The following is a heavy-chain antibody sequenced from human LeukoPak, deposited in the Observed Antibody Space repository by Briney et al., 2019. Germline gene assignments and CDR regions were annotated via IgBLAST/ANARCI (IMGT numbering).Heavy chain of an antibody. V-gene: IGHV3-21*01. Sequence: GGSLRLSCAASGFTFSSYSMNWVRQAPGKGLEWVSSISSSSSYIYYADSAKGRFTISRDNAKNSLYLQMNSLRAEDTAVYYCARDVAAAGFDYWGQGTLVTVSS. J-gene: IGHJ4*02. CDR3: ARDVAAAGFDY. D-gene: IGHD6-13*01. CDR1: GFTFSSYS. CDR2: ISSSSSYI.